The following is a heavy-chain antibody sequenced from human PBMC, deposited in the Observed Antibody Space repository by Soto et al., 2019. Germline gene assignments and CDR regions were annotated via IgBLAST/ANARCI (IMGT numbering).Heavy chain of an antibody. CDR1: EIILYRYS. D-gene: IGHD2-8*02. J-gene: IGHJ3*02. V-gene: IGHV3-33*01. CDR2: IDYNEINQ. CDR3: TREHCTVPTGYDI. Sequence: SLPYRAREIILYRYSMHYGRRGTGKGMEWVAGIDYNEINQYYIEPVKGRFTISRDQSRNTLYLQMNILRAEDTAVYYCTREHCTVPTGYDIWG.